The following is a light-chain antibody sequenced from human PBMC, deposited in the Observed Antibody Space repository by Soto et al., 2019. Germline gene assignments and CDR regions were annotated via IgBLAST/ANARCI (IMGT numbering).Light chain of an antibody. J-gene: IGKJ5*01. V-gene: IGKV3-20*01. CDR2: GAS. Sequence: EIVLTQSPGTLSLSPGERATLSCRASQSVSSSYLAWYQQKPGQAPRLLIYGASSRATGIPDRFSGSGSGTDFTLTISRLEPEDSATYYCQQVNSFPSTFGQGTRLEIK. CDR1: QSVSSSY. CDR3: QQVNSFPST.